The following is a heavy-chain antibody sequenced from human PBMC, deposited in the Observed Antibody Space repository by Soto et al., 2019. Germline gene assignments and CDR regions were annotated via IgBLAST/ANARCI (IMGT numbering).Heavy chain of an antibody. CDR2: IKQDGSEK. D-gene: IGHD3-16*01. Sequence: EVQLVQSGGGLVQPGGSLRLSCADSGFTFSRYWMSWVRQAPGKGLEWVANIKQDGSEKYYVDSVKGRLTISRDHAKSSPYRQMNSPSGEDTAVYDCAGLYADEGDYYGMDVWGQGTTVTVFS. CDR3: AGLYADEGDYYGMDV. V-gene: IGHV3-7*01. CDR1: GFTFSRYW. J-gene: IGHJ6*02.